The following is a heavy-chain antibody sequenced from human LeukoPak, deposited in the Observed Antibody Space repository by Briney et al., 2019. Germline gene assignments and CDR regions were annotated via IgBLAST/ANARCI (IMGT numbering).Heavy chain of an antibody. CDR2: IYYSGST. Sequence: PSETLSLTCTVSGGSISSYYWSWIRQPPGKGLEWIGYIYYSGSTNYNPSLKSRATISVDTSKNQFSLKLSSVTAADTAVYYCARSGDKYYYYGMDVWGQGTTVTVSS. J-gene: IGHJ6*02. CDR3: ARSGDKYYYYGMDV. V-gene: IGHV4-59*08. CDR1: GGSISSYY. D-gene: IGHD3-10*01.